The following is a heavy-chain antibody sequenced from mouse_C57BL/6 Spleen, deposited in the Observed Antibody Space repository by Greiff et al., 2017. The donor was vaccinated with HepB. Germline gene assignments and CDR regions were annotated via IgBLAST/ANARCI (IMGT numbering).Heavy chain of an antibody. J-gene: IGHJ1*03. CDR3: ARRDYGGYFDV. V-gene: IGHV5-15*01. Sequence: EVMLVESGGGLVQPGGSLKLSCAASGFTFSDYGMAWVRQAPRKGPEWVAFISNLAYSIYYADTVTGRFTISRENAKNTLYLEMSSLRSEDTAMYYCARRDYGGYFDVWGTGTTVTVSS. D-gene: IGHD2-4*01. CDR2: ISNLAYSI. CDR1: GFTFSDYG.